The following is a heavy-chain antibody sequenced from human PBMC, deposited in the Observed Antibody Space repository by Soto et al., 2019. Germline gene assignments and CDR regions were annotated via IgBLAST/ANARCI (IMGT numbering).Heavy chain of an antibody. J-gene: IGHJ6*03. CDR2: ISAYNGNT. CDR3: ARGRVEPAAIILGDYYYYMDV. D-gene: IGHD2-2*02. CDR1: GYTFTSYG. Sequence: ASVKVSCKASGYTFTSYGISWVRQAPGQGLEWMGWISAYNGNTNYAQKLQGRVTMTTDTSTSTAYMELRSLRSDDTAVYYCARGRVEPAAIILGDYYYYMDVWGKGTTVTVSS. V-gene: IGHV1-18*01.